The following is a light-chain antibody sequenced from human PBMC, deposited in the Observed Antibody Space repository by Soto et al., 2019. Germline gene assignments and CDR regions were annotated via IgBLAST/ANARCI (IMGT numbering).Light chain of an antibody. Sequence: EIVFTQSPGTLSLSPGERATLSCRASQSVPSSFLAWYQFQPGQAPRLLIYDASNRDTGIPARFSGSGSGTDFTLPISRLEPEDFAVYYCQQRSNWPLTFGGGTKVDIK. J-gene: IGKJ4*01. CDR2: DAS. V-gene: IGKV3D-20*02. CDR1: QSVPSSF. CDR3: QQRSNWPLT.